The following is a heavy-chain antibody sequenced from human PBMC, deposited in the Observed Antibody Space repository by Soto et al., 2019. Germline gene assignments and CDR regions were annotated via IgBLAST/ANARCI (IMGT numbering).Heavy chain of an antibody. V-gene: IGHV3-30*18. CDR1: GFTFSSYG. D-gene: IGHD3-3*01. Sequence: QVQLVESGGGVVQPGRSLRLSCAAAGFTFSSYGMHWVRQAPGKGLDWLAVASYDGGDKYYADSVKGRFTVSRDNSKNTLYLQMNGLRAEDTAVYFCAKDLRDLWSGWPQHYYYGMDVWGQGTTVIVSS. CDR2: ASYDGGDK. J-gene: IGHJ6*02. CDR3: AKDLRDLWSGWPQHYYYGMDV.